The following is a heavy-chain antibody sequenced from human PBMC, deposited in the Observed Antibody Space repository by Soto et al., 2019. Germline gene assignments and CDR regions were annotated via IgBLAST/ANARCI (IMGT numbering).Heavy chain of an antibody. J-gene: IGHJ6*02. V-gene: IGHV3-53*01. CDR3: ARGYYDFWSGSAHGMDV. D-gene: IGHD3-3*01. Sequence: GGSLRLSCAASGFTVSSNYMSWVRQAPGKGPEWVSVIYSGGSTYYADSVKGRFTISRDNSKNTLYLQMNSLRAEDTAVYYCARGYYDFWSGSAHGMDVWVQGTTVTVSS. CDR2: IYSGGST. CDR1: GFTVSSNY.